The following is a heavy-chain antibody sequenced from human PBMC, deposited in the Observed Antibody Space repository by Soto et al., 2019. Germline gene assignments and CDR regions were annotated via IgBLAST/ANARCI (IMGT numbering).Heavy chain of an antibody. J-gene: IGHJ5*02. V-gene: IGHV4-59*11. CDR1: GGSISTHY. Sequence: QVQLRESDPGLVKPSETLSLICTVSGGSISTHYWSWIRQPPGKGLEWIGWTHYSGSTYYNPSLKSRVTMSVDTSRNQLLLHLNSVTAADTAVYYCARESAGSGKNNWFDPWGQGTLVTVSS. CDR3: ARESAGSGKNNWFDP. D-gene: IGHD3-10*01. CDR2: THYSGST.